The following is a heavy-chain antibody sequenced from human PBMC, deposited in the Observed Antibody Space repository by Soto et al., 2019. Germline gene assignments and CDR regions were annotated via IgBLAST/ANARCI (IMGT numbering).Heavy chain of an antibody. V-gene: IGHV3-74*01. Sequence: EVQLVESGGGLVQPGGSLRLSCAASGFAFGSYWMHWVRQAPGKGLVWVSRISQDGTIATQADSVKGRFTISRDNAKNTLYLQMNSLRAEDTAVYYCLRDQRHWNEFADQWGQGTLVTVSS. J-gene: IGHJ4*02. CDR2: ISQDGTIA. CDR1: GFAFGSYW. D-gene: IGHD1-1*01. CDR3: LRDQRHWNEFADQ.